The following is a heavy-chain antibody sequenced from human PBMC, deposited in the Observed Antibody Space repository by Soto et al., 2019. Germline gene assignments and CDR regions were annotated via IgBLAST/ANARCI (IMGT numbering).Heavy chain of an antibody. Sequence: QVQLVQSGAEVKKPGASVKVSCKASGYTFTSYAMHWVRQAPGQRLEWMGWINAGNGNTKYSQKFQGRVTITRDTSASTAYMELSSLRSEDTAVYYCASGVIYCSSTSCYDYWGQGTRSPSPQ. D-gene: IGHD2-2*01. J-gene: IGHJ4*02. CDR2: INAGNGNT. CDR3: ASGVIYCSSTSCYDY. V-gene: IGHV1-3*01. CDR1: GYTFTSYA.